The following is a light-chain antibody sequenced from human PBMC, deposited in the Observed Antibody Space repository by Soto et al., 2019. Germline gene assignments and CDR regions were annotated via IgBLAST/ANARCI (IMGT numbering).Light chain of an antibody. J-gene: IGKJ5*01. CDR2: AAS. Sequence: VIWMTQSPSLLSASTGDRVTISCLMSQGISSYLAWYQQKPGKAPKLLIYAASTLQSGVPSRFSGSGSGTDFTLTISCLQSEDFATYYCQQLNSFSITFGQGTRLEIK. CDR3: QQLNSFSIT. V-gene: IGKV1D-8*03. CDR1: QGISSY.